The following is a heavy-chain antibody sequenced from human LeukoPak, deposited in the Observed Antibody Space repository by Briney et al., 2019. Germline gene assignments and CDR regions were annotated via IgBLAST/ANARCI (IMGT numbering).Heavy chain of an antibody. CDR3: AVDLGYTDGYSGDY. CDR2: TNAYRAGK. V-gene: IGHV1-2*02. D-gene: IGHD5-18*01. Sequence: EASLKISCKAPRYTFTPNYMHSVRQTPVQKLECIWWTNAYRAGKNYAKKFQGRVTMPRETYSSIAYMELVRLRYAYSAVYYCAVDLGYTDGYSGDYWGQGTLVTVSS. CDR1: RYTFTPNY. J-gene: IGHJ4*02.